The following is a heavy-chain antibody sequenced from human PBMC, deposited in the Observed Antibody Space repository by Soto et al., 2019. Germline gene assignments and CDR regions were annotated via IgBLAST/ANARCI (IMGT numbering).Heavy chain of an antibody. D-gene: IGHD4-17*01. Sequence: SETLSLTCTVSGGSISSSSYYWGWIRQPPGKGLEWIGSIYYSGSTYYNPSLKSRVTISVDTSKNQFSLKLSSVTAADTAVYYCARLLVNDYGDYPSIGSPLTPSSNFDYWGQGTLVTVSS. CDR3: ARLLVNDYGDYPSIGSPLTPSSNFDY. V-gene: IGHV4-39*01. CDR2: IYYSGST. CDR1: GGSISSSSYY. J-gene: IGHJ4*02.